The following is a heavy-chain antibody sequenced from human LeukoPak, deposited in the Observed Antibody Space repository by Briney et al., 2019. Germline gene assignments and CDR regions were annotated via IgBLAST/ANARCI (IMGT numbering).Heavy chain of an antibody. D-gene: IGHD3-9*01. CDR2: ISWNSGSI. V-gene: IGHV3-9*01. CDR1: GFTFDDYA. CDR3: AKDMVLRYFGLLFDY. J-gene: IGHJ4*02. Sequence: PGGSLRLSCAASGFTFDDYAMHWVRQAPGKGLEWVSGISWNSGSIGYAASVKGRFTISRDYANSSLYLQMSSLRADDTALYYCAKDMVLRYFGLLFDYWGQGTLVTVSS.